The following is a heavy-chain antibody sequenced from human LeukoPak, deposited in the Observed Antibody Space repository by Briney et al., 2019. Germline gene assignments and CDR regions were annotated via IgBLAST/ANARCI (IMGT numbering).Heavy chain of an antibody. CDR2: ISNDGNYK. V-gene: IGHV3-30*04. CDR1: GFTFNTYA. J-gene: IGHJ6*03. D-gene: IGHD4/OR15-4a*01. Sequence: PGGSLRLSCAASGFTFNTYAMHWVRQAPGKGLEWVAVISNDGNYKFYADSVKGRITISRDNSKNTVYLQMNSLRAEDTAVYYCAGRSNSDYKYFYIDVWGKGTTVTVSS. CDR3: AGRSNSDYKYFYIDV.